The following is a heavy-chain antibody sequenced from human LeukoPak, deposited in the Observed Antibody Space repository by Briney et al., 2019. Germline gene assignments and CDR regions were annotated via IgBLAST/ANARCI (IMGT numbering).Heavy chain of an antibody. D-gene: IGHD6-19*01. CDR1: GGSINSYY. J-gene: IGHJ3*02. CDR2: VFYTGTS. Sequence: SETLSLTCTVSGGSINSYYWSWIRQPPGKGLEWIGHVFYTGTSNYNPSLKSRLTISVDRPNKQFSLRLTSVTAADTAVYYCARDDGRDSSGWYLSSAFDIWGRGTMVTVSS. V-gene: IGHV4-59*01. CDR3: ARDDGRDSSGWYLSSAFDI.